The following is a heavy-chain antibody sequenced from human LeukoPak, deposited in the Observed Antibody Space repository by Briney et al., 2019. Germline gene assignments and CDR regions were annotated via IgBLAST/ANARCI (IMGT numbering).Heavy chain of an antibody. D-gene: IGHD3-22*01. CDR1: GYTFTSYG. Sequence: ASVKVSCKPSGYTFTSYGISWVRPAPGQGLEWMGWISTYNTNTNYAQKFQGRVTMTTDTSTTTAYMELRSLRSDDTAVYYCARNLHYYDSSGPNDAFDIWGQGTMVTVSS. V-gene: IGHV1-18*01. CDR3: ARNLHYYDSSGPNDAFDI. CDR2: ISTYNTNT. J-gene: IGHJ3*02.